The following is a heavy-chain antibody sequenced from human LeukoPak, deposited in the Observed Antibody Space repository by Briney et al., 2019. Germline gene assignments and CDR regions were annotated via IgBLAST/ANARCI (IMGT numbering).Heavy chain of an antibody. CDR1: GGSISSGSFY. CDR3: ARTIANHFDL. CDR2: IYHSGST. V-gene: IGHV4-31*03. J-gene: IGHJ4*02. Sequence: SQTLSLTCTVSGGSISSGSFYWSWIRQHPGKGLEWIGYIYHSGSTYYNPSLKSRVTISLDTSKNQFSLKLSSVTAADTAVFYCARTIANHFDLWGQGTLVSVSS. D-gene: IGHD4/OR15-4a*01.